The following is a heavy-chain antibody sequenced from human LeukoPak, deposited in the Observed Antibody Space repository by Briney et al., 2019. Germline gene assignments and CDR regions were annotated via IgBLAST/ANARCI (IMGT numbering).Heavy chain of an antibody. J-gene: IGHJ3*02. CDR1: GFTFSYYG. V-gene: IGHV3-74*01. Sequence: GGSLRLSCAASGFTFSYYGMHWVRQGPGKGLVWVSRINTDGSSTSNADSVKGRFTISRDNAKNTLYLQMNSLRAEDTAVYYWARDYLCAFDIWGQGTMVTVSS. CDR2: INTDGSST. CDR3: ARDYLCAFDI. D-gene: IGHD5-12*01.